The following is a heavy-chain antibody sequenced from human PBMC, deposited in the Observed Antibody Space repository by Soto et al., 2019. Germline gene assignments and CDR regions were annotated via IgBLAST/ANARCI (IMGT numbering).Heavy chain of an antibody. CDR1: GGSFSGYY. J-gene: IGHJ6*02. D-gene: IGHD3-16*02. Sequence: SETLSLTCAVYGGSFSGYYWSWIRQPPGKGLELIGEINHSGSTNYNPSLKSRVTISVDTSKNQFSLKLSSVTAADTAVYYCGRGLTRDYVWGSYRYYYYGMDVWGQGTKVTVSS. V-gene: IGHV4-34*01. CDR2: INHSGST. CDR3: GRGLTRDYVWGSYRYYYYGMDV.